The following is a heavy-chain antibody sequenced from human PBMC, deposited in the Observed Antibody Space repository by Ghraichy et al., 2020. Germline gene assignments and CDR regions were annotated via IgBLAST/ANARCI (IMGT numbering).Heavy chain of an antibody. J-gene: IGHJ4*02. D-gene: IGHD3-10*01. V-gene: IGHV1-8*01. CDR1: GYTFTSYD. CDR3: ARGSFTMVRGVYYFDY. CDR2: MNPNSGNT. Sequence: ASVKVSCKASGYTFTSYDINWVRQATGQGLEWMGWMNPNSGNTGYAQKFQGRVTMTRNTSISTAYMELSSLRSEDTAVYYCARGSFTMVRGVYYFDYWGQGTLVTVSS.